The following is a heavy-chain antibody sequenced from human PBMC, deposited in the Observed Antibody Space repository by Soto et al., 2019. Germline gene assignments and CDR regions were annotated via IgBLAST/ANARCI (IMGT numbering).Heavy chain of an antibody. CDR3: ARHPLIAVAGIDWFDP. Sequence: QVQLQESGPGLVKPSGTLSLTCAVSGGSISSSNWWSWVRQPPGKGLAWIGEIYHSGSTNYNPSLKSRVTISVDNSKNQVSLKLSSVTAADTAVYYCARHPLIAVAGIDWFDPWGQGTLVTFSS. J-gene: IGHJ5*02. V-gene: IGHV4-4*02. D-gene: IGHD6-19*01. CDR2: IYHSGST. CDR1: GGSISSSNW.